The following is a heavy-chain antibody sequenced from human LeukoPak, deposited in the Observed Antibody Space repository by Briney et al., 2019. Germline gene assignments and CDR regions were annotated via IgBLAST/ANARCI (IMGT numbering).Heavy chain of an antibody. Sequence: EASVKVSCKASGYTFTSYGISWVRQAPGQGLEWMGWISAYNGNTNYAQKLQGRVTMTTHTSTSTAYMELRSLRSDDTAVYYCARDEGSGSQPGFDYWGQGTLVTVSS. V-gene: IGHV1-18*01. CDR2: ISAYNGNT. D-gene: IGHD6-19*01. CDR3: ARDEGSGSQPGFDY. J-gene: IGHJ4*02. CDR1: GYTFTSYG.